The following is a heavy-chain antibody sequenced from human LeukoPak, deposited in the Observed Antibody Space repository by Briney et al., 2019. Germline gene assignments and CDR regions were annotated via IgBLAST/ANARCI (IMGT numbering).Heavy chain of an antibody. J-gene: IGHJ4*02. Sequence: PGGSLRLSCAASAFSLNAYNMNWVRQAPGKGLEWVSSISYTGTYIYYADSVKGRLTISRDNAQNSLYLQMNSLRAEDTAVYYCAKTVHWSVELTPQSFDYWGQGTLVTVSS. CDR1: AFSLNAYN. V-gene: IGHV3-21*04. CDR3: AKTVHWSVELTPQSFDY. CDR2: ISYTGTYI. D-gene: IGHD2-8*02.